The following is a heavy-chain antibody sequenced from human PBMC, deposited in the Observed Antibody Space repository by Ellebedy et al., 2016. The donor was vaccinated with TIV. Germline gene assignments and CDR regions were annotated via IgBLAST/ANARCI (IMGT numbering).Heavy chain of an antibody. CDR1: GYTFTSYY. CDR3: AREGPGPEVVPGAVGDVDV. J-gene: IGHJ6*02. CDR2: INPSGDST. D-gene: IGHD2-2*01. V-gene: IGHV1-46*01. Sequence: AASVTVSCKASGYTFTSYYMHWVRQAPGQGLEWMGMINPSGDSTNYAQKFQDRVTMTRDTSTSTVYMELSSLRSEDTAVYYCAREGPGPEVVPGAVGDVDVWGQGTTVTVSS.